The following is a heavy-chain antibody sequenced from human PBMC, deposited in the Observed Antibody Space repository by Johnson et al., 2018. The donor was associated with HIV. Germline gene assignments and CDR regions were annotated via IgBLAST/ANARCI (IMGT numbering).Heavy chain of an antibody. J-gene: IGHJ3*02. CDR1: GFTFSSYA. D-gene: IGHD2-21*01. V-gene: IGHV3-23*04. CDR3: AKDFLDCGGDCYSGAFDI. CDR2: ISGSGGST. Sequence: VQLVESGGGLVQPGGSLRLSCAASGFTFSSYAMSWVRQAPGKGLEWVSAISGSGGSTYYADSVKGRFTISRDNSKNTLYLQMNSLRAEDTAVYYCAKDFLDCGGDCYSGAFDIWGQGTMVTVSS.